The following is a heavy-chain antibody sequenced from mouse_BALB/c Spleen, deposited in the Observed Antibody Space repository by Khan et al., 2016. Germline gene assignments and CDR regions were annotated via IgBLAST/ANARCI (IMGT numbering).Heavy chain of an antibody. V-gene: IGHV1-9*01. Sequence: QVQLQQSGAELMKPGASVKISCKATGYTFSSYWIEWVKQRPGHGLEWIGEILPGSGSTNYNEKFKGKATFTADTSYNTAYMQHSSLNSEDSAVYYCAYYGGRYYFDYWGQGTTLTVSS. CDR2: ILPGSGST. D-gene: IGHD1-1*01. CDR3: AYYGGRYYFDY. CDR1: GYTFSSYW. J-gene: IGHJ2*01.